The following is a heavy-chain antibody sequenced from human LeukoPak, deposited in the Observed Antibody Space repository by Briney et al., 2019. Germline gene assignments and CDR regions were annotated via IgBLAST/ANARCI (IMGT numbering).Heavy chain of an antibody. J-gene: IGHJ4*02. CDR1: GLTFSSYP. CDR2: ISYDGSEK. CDR3: AREGSSGYYPY. Sequence: QSGGSLRLSCAASGLTFSSYPMHWVRQAPGKGLEWVAVISYDGSEKHYADPVKGRFTISRDNSKNTLYLQMNSLRAEDTAVYYCAREGSSGYYPYWGQGILVTVSS. V-gene: IGHV3-30-3*01. D-gene: IGHD3-22*01.